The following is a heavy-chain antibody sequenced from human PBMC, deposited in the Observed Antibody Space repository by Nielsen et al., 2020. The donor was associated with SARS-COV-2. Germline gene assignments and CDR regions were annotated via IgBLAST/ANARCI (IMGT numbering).Heavy chain of an antibody. Sequence: GGSLRLSCTTSGFTFGAYAMSWVRQAPGKGLEWVGFIRSRRYGGTTEYAASVKGRFTISRDDSKSIAYLQMNSLKTEDTAVYYCTRGPRRVVGATIDYWGQGTLVTVSS. V-gene: IGHV3-49*04. CDR3: TRGPRRVVGATIDY. CDR2: IRSRRYGGTT. J-gene: IGHJ4*02. CDR1: GFTFGAYA. D-gene: IGHD1-26*01.